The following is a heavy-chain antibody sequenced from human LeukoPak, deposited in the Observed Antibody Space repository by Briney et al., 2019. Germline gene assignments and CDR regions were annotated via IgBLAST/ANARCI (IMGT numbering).Heavy chain of an antibody. CDR3: AAGSSVDYSRTSCPPTDY. V-gene: IGHV3-48*03. J-gene: IGHJ4*02. CDR1: GFTFSNYE. Sequence: PGGSLRLSCAASGFTFSNYEMNWVRQAPGKGLEWVSYISRSASNIYYADSVQGRFTISRDNSKNTVYVQMNSLRGDDSGVYYCAAGSSVDYSRTSCPPTDYWGQGTLVTVSS. CDR2: ISRSASNI. D-gene: IGHD2-2*01.